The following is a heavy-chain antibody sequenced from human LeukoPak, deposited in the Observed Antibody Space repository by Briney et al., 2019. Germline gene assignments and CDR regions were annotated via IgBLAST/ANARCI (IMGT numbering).Heavy chain of an antibody. CDR2: IKQDGSQK. D-gene: IGHD6-19*01. CDR1: GFTFSTYY. V-gene: IGHV3-7*01. CDR3: AAQRAVGFDY. J-gene: IGHJ4*02. Sequence: GGSLRLSCAASGFTFSTYYMTWVRQAPGEGLEWVANIKQDGSQKYYVDSVQGRFTISRDNAKNSLYLQVNSLRAEDTAVYYCAAQRAVGFDYWGQGTLVTVSS.